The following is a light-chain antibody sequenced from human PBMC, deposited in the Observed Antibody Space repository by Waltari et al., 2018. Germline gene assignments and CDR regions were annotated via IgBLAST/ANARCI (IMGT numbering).Light chain of an antibody. J-gene: IGLJ3*02. CDR3: CSFAGSFLWV. V-gene: IGLV2-11*01. Sequence: QSALTQPRSVSGSPGQSVPISCTGTSRDVGGYDYVSWYQQHPGEAPKLMISDVSKRPSGVPDRFSGSKSGNTASLTISGLQAEDEADYYCCSFAGSFLWVFGGGTKLTVL. CDR1: SRDVGGYDY. CDR2: DVS.